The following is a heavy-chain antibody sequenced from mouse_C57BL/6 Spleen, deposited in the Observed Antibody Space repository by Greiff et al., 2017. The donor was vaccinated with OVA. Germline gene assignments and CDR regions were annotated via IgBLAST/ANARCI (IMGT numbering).Heavy chain of an antibody. D-gene: IGHD2-4*01. CDR2: ISYDGSN. J-gene: IGHJ2*01. CDR1: GYSITSGYY. CDR3: ARGKKYDYYFDY. V-gene: IGHV3-6*01. Sequence: VQLQQSGPGLVKPSQSLSLTCSVTGYSITSGYYWNWIRQFPGNKLEWMGYISYDGSNNYNPSLKNRISITRDTSKNQFFLKLNPVTTEDTATYYCARGKKYDYYFDYWGQGTTLTVSS.